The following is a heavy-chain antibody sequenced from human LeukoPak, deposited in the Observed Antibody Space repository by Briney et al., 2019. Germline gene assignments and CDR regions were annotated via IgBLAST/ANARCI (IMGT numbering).Heavy chain of an antibody. CDR1: GFTFSSYA. CDR2: ISGSGGAGT. V-gene: IGHV3-23*01. J-gene: IGHJ6*02. Sequence: PGGSLRLSCAGSGFTFSSYAMSWVRQAPGKGLEWVSTISGSGGAGTYYADSVKGWFTVYRDNSRNTLYLPMNSLRAEDTAVYYCVKDRGGSHFYGMDVWGQGTTVTVSS. CDR3: VKDRGGSHFYGMDV. D-gene: IGHD1-26*01.